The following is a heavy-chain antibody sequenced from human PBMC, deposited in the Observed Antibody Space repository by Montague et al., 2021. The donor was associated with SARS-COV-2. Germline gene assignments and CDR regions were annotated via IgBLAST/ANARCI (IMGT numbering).Heavy chain of an antibody. D-gene: IGHD2-2*02. CDR1: GGSFSDYY. J-gene: IGHJ5*02. CDR3: ASLTLGYCSSTSCYSDWFDP. V-gene: IGHV4-34*01. CDR2: INHSGST. Sequence: SETLSLTCAVYGGSFSDYYWSWIRQPPGKGLEWIGEINHSGSTNYNPSLKSRLTISVDTSKNQFSLKLSSVTAADTAVYYCASLTLGYCSSTSCYSDWFDPWGQGTLGTVSS.